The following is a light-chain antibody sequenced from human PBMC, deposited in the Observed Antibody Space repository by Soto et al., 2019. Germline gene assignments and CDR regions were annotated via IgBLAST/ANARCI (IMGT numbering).Light chain of an antibody. J-gene: IGKJ1*01. CDR3: QQTYTTPRRT. V-gene: IGKV1-39*01. Sequence: DIQMTQSPSSLSASVGDRVTITCQASQSISSSLSWYQQKPGKAPKLLIYATSSLQSGVPSRFSGSGSGTDFTLTISSLLPEDFATYYCQQTYTTPRRTFGPGTKVEIK. CDR2: ATS. CDR1: QSISSS.